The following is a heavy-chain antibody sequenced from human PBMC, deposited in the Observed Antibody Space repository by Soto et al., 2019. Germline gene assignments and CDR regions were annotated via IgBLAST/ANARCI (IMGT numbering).Heavy chain of an antibody. CDR2: IFHSGST. D-gene: IGHD6-13*01. J-gene: IGHJ4*02. Sequence: SETLSLTCAVSSGSISSTNWWSWVRQPPGKGLEWIGEIFHSGSTNYNPSLQSRVTISVDKSKNQFSLKVNSVTAADTAVYYCARVTLAAAGTYRVYYFDSWGQGTLVTVSS. CDR3: ARVTLAAAGTYRVYYFDS. V-gene: IGHV4-4*02. CDR1: SGSISSTNW.